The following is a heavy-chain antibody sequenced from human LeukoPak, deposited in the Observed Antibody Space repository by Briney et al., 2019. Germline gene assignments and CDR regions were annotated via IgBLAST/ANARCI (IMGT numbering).Heavy chain of an antibody. CDR2: INPNTGGT. Sequence: ASVKVSCMASGYNFTGYYLHWVRQAPGQGLEWMGWINPNTGGTNYAQKFRGRVTMTRDTSISTAYMELSRLRSDDTAVYYCARGWEQYDAFDIWGQGTMVTVSS. V-gene: IGHV1-2*02. CDR1: GYNFTGYY. J-gene: IGHJ3*02. CDR3: ARGWEQYDAFDI. D-gene: IGHD1-26*01.